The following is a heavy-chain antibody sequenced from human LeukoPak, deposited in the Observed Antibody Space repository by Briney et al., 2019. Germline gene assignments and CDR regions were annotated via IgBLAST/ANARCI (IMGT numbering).Heavy chain of an antibody. CDR2: ISAYNGNT. CDR3: ARASLIVGATRASAFDI. V-gene: IGHV1-18*01. Sequence: ASVKVSCKASGYTFTSYGISWVRQAPGQGLEWMGWISAYNGNTNYAQKLQGRVTMTTDTSTSTAYMELRSLRSDDTAVYYCARASLIVGATRASAFDIWGQGTMVTVSS. CDR1: GYTFTSYG. J-gene: IGHJ3*02. D-gene: IGHD1-26*01.